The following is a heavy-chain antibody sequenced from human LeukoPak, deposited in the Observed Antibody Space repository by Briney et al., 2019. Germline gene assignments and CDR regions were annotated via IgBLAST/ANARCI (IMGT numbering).Heavy chain of an antibody. Sequence: GGSLRLSCAASGFTFSSYGMHWVRQAPGKGLEWVAFIRYDGSNKYYADSVKGRFTISRDNSKNTLYLQMNSLRAEDTAVYYCAKDPENTAGYFDYWGQGTLVTVSS. J-gene: IGHJ4*02. D-gene: IGHD5-18*01. V-gene: IGHV3-30*02. CDR3: AKDPENTAGYFDY. CDR1: GFTFSSYG. CDR2: IRYDGSNK.